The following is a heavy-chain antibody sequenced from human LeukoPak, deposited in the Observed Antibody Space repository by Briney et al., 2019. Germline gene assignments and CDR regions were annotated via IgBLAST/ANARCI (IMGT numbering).Heavy chain of an antibody. V-gene: IGHV3-21*01. Sequence: GGSLRLSCAASGFTFSSYEMNWVRQAPGKGLEWVSSISSSSSYIYYADSAKGRFTISRDNAKNSLYLQMNSLRAEDTAVYYCASDDFWSGYPYYWGQGTLVTVSS. CDR2: ISSSSSYI. CDR1: GFTFSSYE. CDR3: ASDDFWSGYPYY. J-gene: IGHJ4*02. D-gene: IGHD3-3*01.